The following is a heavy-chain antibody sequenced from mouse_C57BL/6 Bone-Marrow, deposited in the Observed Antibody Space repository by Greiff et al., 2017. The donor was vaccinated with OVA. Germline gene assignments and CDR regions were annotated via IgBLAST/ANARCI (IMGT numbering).Heavy chain of an antibody. CDR1: GFTFSDYG. Sequence: DVMLVESGGGLVKPGGSLKLSCAASGFTFSDYGMHWVRQAPEKGLEWVAYISSGSSTIYYADTVKGRFTISRDNAKNTLFLQMTSLRSEDTAMYYCARRHYYGSSFDYWGQGTTLTVSS. CDR3: ARRHYYGSSFDY. D-gene: IGHD1-1*01. J-gene: IGHJ2*01. V-gene: IGHV5-17*01. CDR2: ISSGSSTI.